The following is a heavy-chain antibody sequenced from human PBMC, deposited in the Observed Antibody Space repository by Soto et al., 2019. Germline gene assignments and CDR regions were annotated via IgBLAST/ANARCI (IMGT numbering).Heavy chain of an antibody. J-gene: IGHJ4*02. V-gene: IGHV1-18*01. D-gene: IGHD1-1*01. Sequence: QVHLVQSGAEVKKPGASVKVSCKGSGYGFTTYGITWVRQAPGQGLEWMAWISAHNGNTNYAQKVQGRVNVTRDTSPSTAFMELRSLRNDGTAVYYCARGRYGDYWGQGALVTVSS. CDR2: ISAHNGNT. CDR3: ARGRYGDY. CDR1: GYGFTTYG.